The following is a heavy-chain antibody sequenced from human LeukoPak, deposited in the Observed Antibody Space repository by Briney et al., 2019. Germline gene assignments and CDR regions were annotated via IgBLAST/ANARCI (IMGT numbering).Heavy chain of an antibody. CDR1: GVTFSSYA. D-gene: IGHD1-1*01. V-gene: IGHV1-69*05. J-gene: IGHJ4*02. Sequence: SVKVSCTPSGVTFSSYAIGWVRQAPGQGLEWMGGIIPIFGTANYAQKFQGRVTMTRDTSTSTVYMEMSSLRSEDTAVYYCARLIRGNAGDDYWGQGTLVTVSS. CDR2: IIPIFGTA. CDR3: ARLIRGNAGDDY.